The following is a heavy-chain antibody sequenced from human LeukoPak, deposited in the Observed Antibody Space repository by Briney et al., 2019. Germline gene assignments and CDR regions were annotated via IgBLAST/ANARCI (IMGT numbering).Heavy chain of an antibody. V-gene: IGHV3-21*01. J-gene: IGHJ4*02. CDR3: ARAGGSTVSHSDY. Sequence: GGSLRLSCAASGFTFSNFWMHWVRQAPGKGLEWVSSISSSTSYIYYADSVKGRFTISKDNAKNSLYLQMNSLRAEDTAVYYCARAGGSTVSHSDYWGQGTLVTVSS. CDR2: ISSSTSYI. D-gene: IGHD4-17*01. CDR1: GFTFSNFW.